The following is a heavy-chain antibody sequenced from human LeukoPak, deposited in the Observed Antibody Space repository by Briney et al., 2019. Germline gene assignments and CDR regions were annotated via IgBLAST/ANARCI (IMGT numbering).Heavy chain of an antibody. D-gene: IGHD3-16*02. CDR1: GFTVSSNY. CDR3: ARVVITFGGVIVSPYFDY. J-gene: IGHJ4*02. CDR2: IYSGGST. V-gene: IGHV3-66*01. Sequence: GGSLRLSCAASGFTVSSNYMSWVRQAPGKGLEWVSVIYSGGSTYYADSVKGRFTISRDNSKNTLYLQMNSLRAEDTAVYYCARVVITFGGVIVSPYFDYWGQGTLVTVSS.